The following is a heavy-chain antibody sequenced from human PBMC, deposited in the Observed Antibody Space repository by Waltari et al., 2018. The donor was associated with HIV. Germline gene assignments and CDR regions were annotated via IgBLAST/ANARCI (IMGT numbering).Heavy chain of an antibody. CDR3: ANAAGVVVPAAIVAFDI. D-gene: IGHD2-2*01. CDR2: ISGSGGST. CDR1: GFTFSSYA. V-gene: IGHV3-23*01. J-gene: IGHJ3*02. Sequence: EVQLLESGGGLVQPGGSLRLSCAASGFTFSSYAMSWVRQAPGKGLEWVSAISGSGGSTYYADSVKGRFTISRDNSKNTLYLQMNSLRAEDTAVYYCANAAGVVVPAAIVAFDIWGQGTMVTVSS.